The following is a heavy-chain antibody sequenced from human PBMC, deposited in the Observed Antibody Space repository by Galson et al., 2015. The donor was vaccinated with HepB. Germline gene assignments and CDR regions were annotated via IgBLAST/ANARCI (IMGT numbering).Heavy chain of an antibody. CDR1: GFTFSSYA. CDR3: AKERITAAGH. D-gene: IGHD6-13*01. Sequence: SLRLSCAASGFTFSSYAMSWVRQAPGKGLEWVSSIIGSGGNTYYAGSVKGRFTISRDNSNNTLYLQMNSLRVEDTAVYYCAKERITAAGHWGQGTLVTVSS. CDR2: IIGSGGNT. J-gene: IGHJ4*02. V-gene: IGHV3-23*01.